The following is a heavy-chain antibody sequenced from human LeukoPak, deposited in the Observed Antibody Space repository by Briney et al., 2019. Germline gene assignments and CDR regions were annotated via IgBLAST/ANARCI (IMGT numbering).Heavy chain of an antibody. J-gene: IGHJ4*02. CDR2: IRFTGSYI. CDR1: GFTFSSYS. V-gene: IGHV3-21*01. CDR3: ARDQEGFDY. Sequence: PGGSLRLSCAASGFTFSSYSLNWVRQAPGKGLEWVSSIRFTGSYIYYADSVKGRYTISRDDAKNLLSLQMISLRVEDTAVYYCARDQEGFDYWGQGTLVTVSS.